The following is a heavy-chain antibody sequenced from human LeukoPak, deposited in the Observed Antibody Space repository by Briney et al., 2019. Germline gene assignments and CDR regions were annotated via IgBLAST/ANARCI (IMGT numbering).Heavy chain of an antibody. D-gene: IGHD1-7*01. CDR1: GFTFTNSG. CDR2: IRYDGSDD. J-gene: IGHJ3*02. Sequence: PGGSLRLSCAASGFTFTNSGFHWVRQAPGKGLEWVALIRYDGSDDSYADSVKGRFTISRDNSKNTLYLQMNSLRGEDTAVYYCARAQETTSDFDAFDIWGQGTMVTVSS. V-gene: IGHV3-30*02. CDR3: ARAQETTSDFDAFDI.